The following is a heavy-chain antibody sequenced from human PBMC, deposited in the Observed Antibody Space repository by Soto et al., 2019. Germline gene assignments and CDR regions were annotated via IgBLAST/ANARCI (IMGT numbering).Heavy chain of an antibody. V-gene: IGHV3-30*18. CDR2: ITPDGTEQ. CDR3: AKRGILGAQGMVYFDL. CDR1: GFTFNTYA. J-gene: IGHJ2*01. D-gene: IGHD1-26*01. Sequence: QVQLMESGGGVVQPGRSLRLSCAASGFTFNTYAMHWVRQAPGKGLEWVAVITPDGTEQYYADSVKGRFTISRDNSKNTLYLQMNSLGLEDMSIYHCAKRGILGAQGMVYFDLWGRGTLVTVSS.